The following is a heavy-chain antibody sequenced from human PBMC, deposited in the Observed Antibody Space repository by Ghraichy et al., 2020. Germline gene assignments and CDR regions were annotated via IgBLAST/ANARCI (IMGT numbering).Heavy chain of an antibody. CDR2: ISSSSSYI. CDR3: ARDLYGDYVHAFDI. J-gene: IGHJ3*02. Sequence: GGSLRLSCAASGFTFSSYSMNWVRQAPGKGLEWVSSISSSSSYIYYADSVKGRFTISRDNAKNSLYLQMNSLRAEDTAVYYCARDLYGDYVHAFDIWGQGTIVTVSS. V-gene: IGHV3-21*01. CDR1: GFTFSSYS. D-gene: IGHD4-17*01.